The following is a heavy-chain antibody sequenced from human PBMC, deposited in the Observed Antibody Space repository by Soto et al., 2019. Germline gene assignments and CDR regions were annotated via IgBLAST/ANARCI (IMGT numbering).Heavy chain of an antibody. Sequence: GGSLRLSCAASGFTFSNAWMSWVRQAPGKGLEWVGRIKTKTDGGTTDYAAPVKGRFTISRDDSKKTLYLQMNSLKTEDTGVYYCAAAPVGYGFSGYYYYYGMDVWGQGTTVTVSS. D-gene: IGHD3-10*01. V-gene: IGHV3-15*01. J-gene: IGHJ6*02. CDR1: GFTFSNAW. CDR3: AAAPVGYGFSGYYYYYGMDV. CDR2: IKTKTDGGTT.